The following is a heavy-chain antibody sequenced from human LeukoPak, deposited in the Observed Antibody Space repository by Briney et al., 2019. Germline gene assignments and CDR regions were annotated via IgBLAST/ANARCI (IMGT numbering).Heavy chain of an antibody. CDR1: GFTFSSYA. CDR2: FSTNGVST. Sequence: PGGSLRLSCSASGFTFSSYAMHWVRQAPGKGLEYVSGFSTNGVSTYYADSVKGRFTVSRDNSKNTLYLQMSSLRVEDTAVYCCVKDRYSYGSGSYFAWGQGTLVTVSS. D-gene: IGHD3-10*01. V-gene: IGHV3-64D*06. CDR3: VKDRYSYGSGSYFA. J-gene: IGHJ4*02.